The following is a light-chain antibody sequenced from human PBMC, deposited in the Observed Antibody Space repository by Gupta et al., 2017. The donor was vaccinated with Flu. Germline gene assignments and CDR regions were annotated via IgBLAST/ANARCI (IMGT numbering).Light chain of an antibody. CDR2: GAS. J-gene: IGKJ4*01. CDR1: QNVGSN. V-gene: IGKV3D-15*01. Sequence: EIVMTQSPATLSVSPGERAALSCRASQNVGSNLAWYQQKPGQAPRLLIYGASTRATGIPARFSGSGSGTEFTLTICSRQSEDFAVYYCQQYNNWPLTFGGGTKVEIK. CDR3: QQYNNWPLT.